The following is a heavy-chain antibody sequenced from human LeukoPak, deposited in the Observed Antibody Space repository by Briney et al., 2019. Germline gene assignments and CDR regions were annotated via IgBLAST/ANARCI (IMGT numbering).Heavy chain of an antibody. CDR1: GGSFSGYF. Sequence: SETLSLTCAVYGGSFSGYFWTWIRQPPGKGLEWIGEINHSGSTNYNPSLKSRATISVDTSKNQFSLKLSSVTAADTAVYYCARVTVVPAAIASSSVDYWGQGTLVTVSS. D-gene: IGHD2-2*01. J-gene: IGHJ4*02. CDR3: ARVTVVPAAIASSSVDY. V-gene: IGHV4-34*01. CDR2: INHSGST.